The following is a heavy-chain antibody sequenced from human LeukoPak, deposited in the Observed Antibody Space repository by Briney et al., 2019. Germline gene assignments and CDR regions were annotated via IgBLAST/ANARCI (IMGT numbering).Heavy chain of an antibody. J-gene: IGHJ4*02. CDR2: INPISGAT. Sequence: ASVKVSCKTSGYTFTRYYMQWVRQAPRHGIEWMGIINPISGATDYAQKFQGRVTMTRDTSTSTVYMELSSLRSEDRAMYYCARLPYRDGVAQDYWGQGTLVTVSP. CDR1: GYTFTRYY. V-gene: IGHV1-46*01. D-gene: IGHD3-16*02. CDR3: ARLPYRDGVAQDY.